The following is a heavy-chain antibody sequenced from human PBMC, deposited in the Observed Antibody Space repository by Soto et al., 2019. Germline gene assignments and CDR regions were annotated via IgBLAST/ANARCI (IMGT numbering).Heavy chain of an antibody. CDR3: ARVVLTVAGYYYYGMDV. V-gene: IGHV1-18*01. CDR2: ISAYNSNT. J-gene: IGHJ6*02. D-gene: IGHD6-19*01. CDR1: GYTFTSYG. Sequence: GASVKVSCKASGYTFTSYGISWVRQAPGQGLEWMGWISAYNSNTNYAQKLQGRVTMTTDTSTSTAYMELRSLRSDDTAVYYCARVVLTVAGYYYYGMDVWGQGTTVTVSS.